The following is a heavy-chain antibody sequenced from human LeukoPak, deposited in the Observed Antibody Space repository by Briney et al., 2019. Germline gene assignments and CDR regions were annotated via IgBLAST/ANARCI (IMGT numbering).Heavy chain of an antibody. CDR3: VRGARWHKYNYPFAEVDY. CDR2: INHSGST. J-gene: IGHJ4*02. CDR1: GGSFNGYY. D-gene: IGHD5-24*01. V-gene: IGHV4-34*01. Sequence: SETLSRTCAVYGGSFNGYYWSWIRQPPGKGLEWIGEINHSGSTNYNPSLKSRVTISVDTSENQFSLKLSSVTAADTAVYYCVRGARWHKYNYPFAEVDYWGQGTLVTVSS.